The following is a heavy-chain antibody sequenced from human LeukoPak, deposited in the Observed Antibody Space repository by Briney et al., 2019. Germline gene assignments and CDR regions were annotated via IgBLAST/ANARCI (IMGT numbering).Heavy chain of an antibody. J-gene: IGHJ4*02. D-gene: IGHD3-10*01. CDR3: ARPPTAHLGDLLWIDY. Sequence: PGGSLRLSCAASGFTFSTYGMHWVRQAPGKGLEWVAVIWYDGSNKYYADSVKGRFTISRDNSKNTLYLLMNSLRAEDTAVYYCARPPTAHLGDLLWIDYWGQGTLVTVSS. V-gene: IGHV3-33*01. CDR1: GFTFSTYG. CDR2: IWYDGSNK.